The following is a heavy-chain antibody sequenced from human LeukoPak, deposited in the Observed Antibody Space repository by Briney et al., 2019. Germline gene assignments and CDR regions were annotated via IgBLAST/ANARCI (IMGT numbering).Heavy chain of an antibody. D-gene: IGHD1-14*01. CDR1: GGSISSYY. V-gene: IGHV4-59*01. Sequence: SETLSLTCTVSGGSISSYYWSWIRQPPGKGLEWIGYIYHSGSTNYNPSLKSRVTISVDTSKNQFSLKLSSVTAADTAVYYCARGDHSWYFDLWGRGTLVTVSS. CDR2: IYHSGST. J-gene: IGHJ2*01. CDR3: ARGDHSWYFDL.